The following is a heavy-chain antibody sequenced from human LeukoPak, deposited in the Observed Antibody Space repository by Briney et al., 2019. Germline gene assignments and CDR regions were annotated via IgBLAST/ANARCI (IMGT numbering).Heavy chain of an antibody. V-gene: IGHV3-23*01. D-gene: IGHD5-12*01. Sequence: PGGSLRLSCAASGFTFSSYEMNWVRQAPGKGLEWVSGITASGDSTYYGDSVKGRFTMSRDNSKNTVYLQMNSLRVDDTAVYYCAKDESGYPDYWGQGTLVTVSS. CDR1: GFTFSSYE. CDR3: AKDESGYPDY. J-gene: IGHJ4*02. CDR2: ITASGDST.